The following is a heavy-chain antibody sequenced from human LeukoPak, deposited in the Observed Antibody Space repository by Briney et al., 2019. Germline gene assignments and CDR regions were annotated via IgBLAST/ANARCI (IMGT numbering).Heavy chain of an antibody. CDR1: GFIFSSYA. J-gene: IGHJ3*02. CDR3: ASPRIGHSGWYGRGAFDI. CDR2: IIGGGSTT. D-gene: IGHD6-19*01. V-gene: IGHV3-23*01. Sequence: AGGSLRLSCAASGFIFSSYAMNWVRQAPGKGLEWVAVIIGGGSTTIYADSVKGRFTISRDDSKKTLYLQMNSLRAEDTALYYCASPRIGHSGWYGRGAFDIWGQGTMVTVSS.